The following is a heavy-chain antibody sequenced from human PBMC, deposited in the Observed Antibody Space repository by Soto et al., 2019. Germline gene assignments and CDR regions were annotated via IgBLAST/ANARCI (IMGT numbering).Heavy chain of an antibody. J-gene: IGHJ1*01. CDR3: AREGNRFQH. D-gene: IGHD3-10*01. CDR2: ISGTGNTI. V-gene: IGHV3-11*01. CDR1: GFAFSDYY. Sequence: GGSLRLSCAASGFAFSDYYMSLIRQAPGKGLEWISYISGTGNTIYYADSVKGRFTIPRDNAKNSLYLQMNSLRAEDTAVYYCAREGNRFQHWGQGTLVTVSS.